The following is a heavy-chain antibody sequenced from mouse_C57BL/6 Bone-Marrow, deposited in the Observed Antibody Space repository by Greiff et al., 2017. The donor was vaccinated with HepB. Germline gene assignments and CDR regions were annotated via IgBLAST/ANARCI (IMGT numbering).Heavy chain of an antibody. J-gene: IGHJ3*01. V-gene: IGHV1-55*01. D-gene: IGHD1-1*01. CDR3: ARSAYGSTPFAY. CDR1: GYTFTSYW. Sequence: VQLQQSGAELVKPGASVKMSCKASGYTFTSYWITWVKQRPGQGLEWIGDIYPGSGSTNYNEKFKSKATLTVDTSSSTAYMQLSSLTSEDSAVYYCARSAYGSTPFAYWGRGTLVTVSA. CDR2: IYPGSGST.